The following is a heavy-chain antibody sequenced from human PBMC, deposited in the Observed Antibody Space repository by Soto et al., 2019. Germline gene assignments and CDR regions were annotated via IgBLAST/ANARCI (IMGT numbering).Heavy chain of an antibody. Sequence: SETLSLTCTVSGGSVSSGSYYWSWIRQPPGKGLEWIGYIYYSGSTNYNPSLKSRGSISVDTSKNQFSLKLSSVTAADTAVYYCARPGITGTDWYFDLWGRGTLVPVSS. J-gene: IGHJ2*01. CDR2: IYYSGST. CDR3: ARPGITGTDWYFDL. V-gene: IGHV4-61*01. D-gene: IGHD1-7*01. CDR1: GGSVSSGSYY.